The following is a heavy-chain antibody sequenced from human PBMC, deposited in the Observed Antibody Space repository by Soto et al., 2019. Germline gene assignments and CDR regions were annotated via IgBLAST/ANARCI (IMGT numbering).Heavy chain of an antibody. V-gene: IGHV3-30*18. Sequence: GAALRLSCADSGFTSRNHGMHWVHENPDRGLEWVGVISAYGSNKSNVAPGEVRFTISRDNSKNPLYLKMNSLRAEVTVIYYCAQSGAYTYCTNDDYDIWRQGIMVTVPS. CDR2: ISAYGSNK. CDR1: GFTSRNHG. D-gene: IGHD2-8*01. J-gene: IGHJ3*02. CDR3: AQSGAYTYCTNDDYDI.